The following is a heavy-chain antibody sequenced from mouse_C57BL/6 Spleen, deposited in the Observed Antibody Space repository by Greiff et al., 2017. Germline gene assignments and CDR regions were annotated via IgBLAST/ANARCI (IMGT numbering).Heavy chain of an antibody. CDR3: ARGDYDYDSTVYYAMDY. D-gene: IGHD2-4*01. CDR1: GFTFSSYA. J-gene: IGHJ4*01. Sequence: EVKLVESGGGLVKPGGSLKLSCAASGFTFSSYAMSWVRQTPEKRLEWVATISDGGSYTYYPDNVKGRFTISRDIAKNNLYLQMSHLKSEDTAMYYCARGDYDYDSTVYYAMDYWGQGTSVTVSS. V-gene: IGHV5-4*03. CDR2: ISDGGSYT.